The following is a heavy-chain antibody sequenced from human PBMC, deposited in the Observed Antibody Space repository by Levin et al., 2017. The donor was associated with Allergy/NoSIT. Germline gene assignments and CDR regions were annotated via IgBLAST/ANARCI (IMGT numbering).Heavy chain of an antibody. CDR2: IKQDGSEK. D-gene: IGHD6-19*01. CDR1: GFTFSSYW. Sequence: GGSLRLSCAASGFTFSSYWMSWVRQAPGKGLEWVANIKQDGSEKYYVDSVKGRFTISRDNAKNSLYLQMNSLRAEDTAVYYCASTGIAVRVGPAIPSFPTAKIDYWGQGTLVTVSS. CDR3: ASTGIAVRVGPAIPSFPTAKIDY. J-gene: IGHJ4*02. V-gene: IGHV3-7*02.